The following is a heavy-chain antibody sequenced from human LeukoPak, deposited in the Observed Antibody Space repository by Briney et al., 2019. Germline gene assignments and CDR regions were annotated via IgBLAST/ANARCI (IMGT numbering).Heavy chain of an antibody. CDR1: GGSISSSRYY. D-gene: IGHD4-23*01. Sequence: PSETLSLTCTVSGGSISSSRYYWGWIRQPPGKGLEWIGEIYHSGSTNYNPSLKSRVTISVDKSKKQFSLKLSSVTAADTAVYYCAREAYGGIDYWGQGTLVTVSS. V-gene: IGHV4-39*07. CDR3: AREAYGGIDY. J-gene: IGHJ4*02. CDR2: IYHSGST.